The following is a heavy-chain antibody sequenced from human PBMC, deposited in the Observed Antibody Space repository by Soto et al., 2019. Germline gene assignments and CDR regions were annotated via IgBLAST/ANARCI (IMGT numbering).Heavy chain of an antibody. CDR1: GYTFTSYG. CDR3: ARSSMVPVDYFDF. V-gene: IGHV1-18*01. J-gene: IGHJ4*02. D-gene: IGHD3-10*01. Sequence: GASVKVSCKASGYTFTSYGISWVRQAPGQGPEWVGWVSAYIGTTYYAQKLQGRVTMTADTSTNTAYMELRSLRSADTAVYYCARSSMVPVDYFDFWGQGTVVTVSS. CDR2: VSAYIGTT.